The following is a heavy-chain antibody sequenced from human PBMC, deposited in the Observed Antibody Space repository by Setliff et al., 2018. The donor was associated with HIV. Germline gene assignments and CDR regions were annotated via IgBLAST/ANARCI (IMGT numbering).Heavy chain of an antibody. J-gene: IGHJ3*02. CDR3: ARALYYYDTTPPLSSAFDI. CDR2: IGTAGDT. V-gene: IGHV3-13*01. Sequence: QPGGSLRLSCAASGFSFSRYDIHWVRQATGRGLEWVSGIGTAGDTYYPGSVKGRFTISRENAKNSLYLQMSSLRVGDTAVYYCARALYYYDTTPPLSSAFDIWGQGTMVT. CDR1: GFSFSRYD. D-gene: IGHD3-22*01.